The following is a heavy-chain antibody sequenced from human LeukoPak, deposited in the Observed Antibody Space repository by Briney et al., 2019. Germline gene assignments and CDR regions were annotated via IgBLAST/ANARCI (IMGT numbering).Heavy chain of an antibody. CDR1: GFTLSSYA. CDR3: ARESGNYYPPDY. Sequence: GGSLRLSCAASGFTLSSYAMSWVRQAPGKGLEWVSAISGSGGNTYYADSVKGRFTISRDNSKNTLYLQMNSLRAEDTAVYYCARESGNYYPPDYWGQGTLVTVSS. J-gene: IGHJ4*02. CDR2: ISGSGGNT. V-gene: IGHV3-23*01. D-gene: IGHD1-26*01.